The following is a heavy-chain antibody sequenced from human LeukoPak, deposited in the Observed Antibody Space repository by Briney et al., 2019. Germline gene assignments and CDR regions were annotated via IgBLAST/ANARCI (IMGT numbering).Heavy chain of an antibody. J-gene: IGHJ4*02. CDR1: GFTFSSYA. Sequence: GGSLRLSCAASGFTFSSYATSWVRQAPGKGLEWVSAISGSGGSTYYADSVKGRFTISRDNSKNTLYLQMNSLRAEDTAVYYCAKDSGSYECYFDYWGQGTLVTVSS. V-gene: IGHV3-23*01. D-gene: IGHD1-26*01. CDR2: ISGSGGST. CDR3: AKDSGSYECYFDY.